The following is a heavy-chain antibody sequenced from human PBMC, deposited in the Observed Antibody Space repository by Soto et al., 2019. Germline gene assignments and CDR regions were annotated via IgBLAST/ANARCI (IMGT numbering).Heavy chain of an antibody. CDR3: ARQRGSSTSWGYFDY. J-gene: IGHJ4*02. Sequence: QLQLQESGPGLVKPSETLSLTCTVSGGSISSSSYYWGWIRQPPGKGLEWIGSIYYSGSTYYNPSRKSRVTISVDTSKNQFALKLSSVTAADTAVYYCARQRGSSTSWGYFDYWGQGTLVTVSS. CDR1: GGSISSSSYY. CDR2: IYYSGST. V-gene: IGHV4-39*01. D-gene: IGHD2-2*01.